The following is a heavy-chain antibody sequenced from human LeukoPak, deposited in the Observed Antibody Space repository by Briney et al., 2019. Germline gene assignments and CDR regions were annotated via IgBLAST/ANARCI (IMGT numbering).Heavy chain of an antibody. Sequence: GGSLRLSCAASGFTFSQYWMSWVRQAPGKGLEWVSAISGSGGSTYYADSVKGRFTISRDNSKNTLYLQMNSLRAEDTAVYYCAKGVSIAARGYFDYWGQGTLVTVSS. CDR2: ISGSGGST. CDR1: GFTFSQYW. CDR3: AKGVSIAARGYFDY. J-gene: IGHJ4*02. V-gene: IGHV3-23*01. D-gene: IGHD6-6*01.